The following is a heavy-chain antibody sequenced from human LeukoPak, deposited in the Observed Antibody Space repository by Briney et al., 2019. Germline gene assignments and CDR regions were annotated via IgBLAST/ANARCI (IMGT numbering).Heavy chain of an antibody. CDR3: ARVNEGAGGGHDAFDI. J-gene: IGHJ3*02. Sequence: GGSLRLSCAASGFTFSSYSMNWVRQAPGKGLEWVSSISSSSSYIYYADSVKGRFTISRDNAKNSLYLQMNSLRAEDTAVYYCARVNEGAGGGHDAFDIWGQGTMVTVSS. CDR2: ISSSSSYI. CDR1: GFTFSSYS. D-gene: IGHD1-26*01. V-gene: IGHV3-21*01.